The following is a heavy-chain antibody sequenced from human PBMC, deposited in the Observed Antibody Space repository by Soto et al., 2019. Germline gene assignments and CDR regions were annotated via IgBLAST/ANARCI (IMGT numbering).Heavy chain of an antibody. J-gene: IGHJ6*03. CDR2: MNPDSGNT. CDR1: GYTFSNYN. D-gene: IGHD6-25*01. CDR3: AREAASDPSFYYHYMDV. Sequence: QEQLVQSGAEVKKPGAPVKVSCKASGYTFSNYNINWVRQASGHGIEWLGWMNPDSGNTGYAEKFQGRVTMTRNRSISTAYMELSGLRSEDTAVYYCAREAASDPSFYYHYMDVWGKGTTVTVSS. V-gene: IGHV1-8*01.